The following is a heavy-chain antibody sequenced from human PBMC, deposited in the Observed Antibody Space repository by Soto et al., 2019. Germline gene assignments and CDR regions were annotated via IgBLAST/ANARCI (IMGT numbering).Heavy chain of an antibody. Sequence: EVQLVESGGGLVQPGGSLRLSCAASGFSFGSYSMNWVRQAPGKGLEWVSYITGGGEVEDYADSLKGRFTISRDNAKNSLFLQMNSLRDEDTAVYYCASRHSWFGEEATWGQGALVTVSS. CDR2: ITGGGEVE. D-gene: IGHD3-10*01. CDR1: GFSFGSYS. V-gene: IGHV3-48*02. J-gene: IGHJ4*02. CDR3: ASRHSWFGEEAT.